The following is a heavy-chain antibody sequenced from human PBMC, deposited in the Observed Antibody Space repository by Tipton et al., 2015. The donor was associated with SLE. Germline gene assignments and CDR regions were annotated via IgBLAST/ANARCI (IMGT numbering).Heavy chain of an antibody. CDR1: GASVSSHY. CDR3: ARGGGSYYDY. Sequence: TLSLTCTVSGASVSSHYWSWIRQSPGKGLEWIGYVSYSGRSLYDPSLRSRVTMSLDTSKNQFSLRLSSVTAADTAVYFCARGGGSYYDYWGQGTLVTVSS. D-gene: IGHD1-26*01. CDR2: VSYSGRS. V-gene: IGHV4-59*02. J-gene: IGHJ4*02.